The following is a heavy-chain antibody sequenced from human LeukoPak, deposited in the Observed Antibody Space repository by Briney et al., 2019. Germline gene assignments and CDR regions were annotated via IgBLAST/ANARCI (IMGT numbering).Heavy chain of an antibody. D-gene: IGHD1-26*01. V-gene: IGHV1-2*02. Sequence: ASVKVSCKASGYTFTGYYMHWVRQAPGQGLEWMGWINPNSGGTNYAQKFQGRVTMTRDTSISTAYMELSRLRSDDTAVYYCARGARSSGSYLNFDYWGQGTLVTVSS. CDR1: GYTFTGYY. CDR3: ARGARSSGSYLNFDY. CDR2: INPNSGGT. J-gene: IGHJ4*02.